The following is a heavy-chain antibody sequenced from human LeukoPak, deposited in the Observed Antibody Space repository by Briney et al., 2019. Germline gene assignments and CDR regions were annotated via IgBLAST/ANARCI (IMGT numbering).Heavy chain of an antibody. J-gene: IGHJ3*02. D-gene: IGHD3-3*01. CDR2: MNPNSGNT. V-gene: IGHV1-8*03. Sequence: ASVKVSCKASGYTFTSYAMNWVRQATGQGPEWMGWMNPNSGNTGYAQKFQGRVTITRYTSISTAYMELSSLRSEDTAVYYCARRTLTIRTFDIWGQGTMVTVSS. CDR3: ARRTLTIRTFDI. CDR1: GYTFTSYA.